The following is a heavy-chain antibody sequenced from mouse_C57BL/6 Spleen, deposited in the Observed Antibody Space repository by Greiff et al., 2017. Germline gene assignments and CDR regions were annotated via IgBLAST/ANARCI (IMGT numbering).Heavy chain of an antibody. CDR2: ISGGGNS. J-gene: IGHJ1*03. V-gene: IGHV5-9*01. CDR1: GFTFSSYT. CDR3: ARLSVCLDV. Sequence: EVQLVESGGGLVKPGGSLKLSCAASGFTFSSYTMSWVRQTPEKRLEWVATISGGGNSYYPDSVKGRFTISRDNAKNTLYLQMSSLRSEDTALYYCARLSVCLDVWGTGTTVTVSS.